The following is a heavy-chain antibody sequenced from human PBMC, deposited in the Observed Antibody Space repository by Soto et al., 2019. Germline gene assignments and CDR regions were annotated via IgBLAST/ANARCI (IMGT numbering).Heavy chain of an antibody. J-gene: IGHJ6*02. CDR1: GGSVSSYV. Sequence: QVQLVQSGAEVKKPGSSVKVSCKAFGGSVSSYVISWVRQAPGQGLEWMGGSVPVFGSAKYAQKFQGRVTITADESTSTAYMELSSLRSEDTAVYYCARGEWEPGMDVWGQGTTVTVSS. CDR3: ARGEWEPGMDV. V-gene: IGHV1-69*01. CDR2: SVPVFGSA. D-gene: IGHD1-26*01.